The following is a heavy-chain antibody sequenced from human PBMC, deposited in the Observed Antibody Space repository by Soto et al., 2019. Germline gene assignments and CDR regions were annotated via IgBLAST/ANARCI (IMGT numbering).Heavy chain of an antibody. D-gene: IGHD3-16*01. V-gene: IGHV1-69*01. CDR1: GGSISSSA. CDR2: IVPVLGTS. J-gene: IGHJ6*01. Sequence: QWQLEQSGAEVRKPGSSVKVSWKASGGSISSSAISWVRQAPGQGLEWMGGIVPVLGTSHSAQKFQGRVTFSTDDSTPTAYMALSSLRSEDTDVYYCARDAPGGGYYYGMDVRGQGTTVTVSS. CDR3: ARDAPGGGYYYGMDV.